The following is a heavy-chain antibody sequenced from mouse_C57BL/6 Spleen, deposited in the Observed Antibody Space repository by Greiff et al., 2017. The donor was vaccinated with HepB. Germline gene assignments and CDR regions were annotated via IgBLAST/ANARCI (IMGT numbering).Heavy chain of an antibody. Sequence: EVKLEESGAELVRPGASVKLSCTASGFNIKDDYMHWVKQRPEQGLEWIGWIDPENGDTEYASKFQGKATITADTSSNTAYLQLSSLTSEDTAVYYCTTYYSNSWFAYWGQGTLVTVSA. CDR2: IDPENGDT. D-gene: IGHD2-5*01. J-gene: IGHJ3*01. CDR1: GFNIKDDY. V-gene: IGHV14-4*01. CDR3: TTYYSNSWFAY.